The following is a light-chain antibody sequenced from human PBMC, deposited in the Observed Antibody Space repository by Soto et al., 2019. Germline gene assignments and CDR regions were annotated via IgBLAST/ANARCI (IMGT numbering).Light chain of an antibody. Sequence: QSVLTQRASVSGSPGQSIAISCTGTSNDVGGYNYVSWYQQHPVKAPQLIIYDVTNRPSGVSDRFSGSKSDNTASLTISGLQAEDEADYYCSSYTSSSTPYVFGTGTKVTV. V-gene: IGLV2-14*01. J-gene: IGLJ1*01. CDR3: SSYTSSSTPYV. CDR2: DVT. CDR1: SNDVGGYNY.